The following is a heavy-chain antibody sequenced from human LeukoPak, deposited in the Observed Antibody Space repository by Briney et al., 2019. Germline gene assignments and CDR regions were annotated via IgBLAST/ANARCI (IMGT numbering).Heavy chain of an antibody. V-gene: IGHV3-11*06. Sequence: PGGSLRLSCAASGFTFSDYYMSWIRQAPGKGLEWVSYISSSSSYTNYAYSVKGRFTISRDNAKNSLYLQMNSLRAEDTAVCYCARAAVAGTTLNYWGQGTLVTVSS. CDR3: ARAAVAGTTLNY. CDR1: GFTFSDYY. D-gene: IGHD6-19*01. J-gene: IGHJ4*02. CDR2: ISSSSSYT.